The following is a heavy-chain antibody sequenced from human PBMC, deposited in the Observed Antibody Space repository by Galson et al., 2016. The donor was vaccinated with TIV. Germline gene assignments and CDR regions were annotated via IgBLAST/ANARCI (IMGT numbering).Heavy chain of an antibody. J-gene: IGHJ4*02. Sequence: SLRLSCAASGFTFGSYDMHWVRQAPGKGLEWVAFISFDRSDKFYADSLKGRFTISRDNFKNTLYLQMNSLRTEDTAVYYCARVPESYAFDYWGQGTLVTVSS. CDR2: ISFDRSDK. CDR3: ARVPESYAFDY. CDR1: GFTFGSYD. V-gene: IGHV3-30*03. D-gene: IGHD1-26*01.